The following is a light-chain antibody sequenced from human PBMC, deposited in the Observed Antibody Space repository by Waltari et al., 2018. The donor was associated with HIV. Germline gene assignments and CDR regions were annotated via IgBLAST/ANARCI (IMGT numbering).Light chain of an antibody. V-gene: IGKV3-20*01. J-gene: IGKJ4*01. CDR3: QQYAASPLT. Sequence: EIVLTQSPGTLSLPPGERATLPCRASQSVRSASLAWYQQKPGQAPRLLIFGASSRAPGIPDRFSGSGAVTDFILTISRLEPEDCAVYYCQQYAASPLTFGGGTRVEIK. CDR2: GAS. CDR1: QSVRSAS.